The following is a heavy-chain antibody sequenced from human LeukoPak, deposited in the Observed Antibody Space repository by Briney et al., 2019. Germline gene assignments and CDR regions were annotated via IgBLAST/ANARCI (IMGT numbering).Heavy chain of an antibody. Sequence: PGRSLRLSCAASGFTFSSYAMHWVRQAPGKGLEWVAVISYDGSNKYYADSVKGRFTISRDNSKNTLYLQMNSLRAEDTAVYYCASNSRRIEYSSSYDYWGQGTLVTVSS. D-gene: IGHD6-6*01. CDR2: ISYDGSNK. J-gene: IGHJ4*02. CDR3: ASNSRRIEYSSSYDY. V-gene: IGHV3-30-3*01. CDR1: GFTFSSYA.